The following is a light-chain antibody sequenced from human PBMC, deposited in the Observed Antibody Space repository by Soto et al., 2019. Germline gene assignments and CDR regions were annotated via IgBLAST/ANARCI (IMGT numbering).Light chain of an antibody. V-gene: IGKV4-1*01. CDR1: QSVLYSSNNKNY. J-gene: IGKJ1*01. CDR2: WAS. Sequence: DIVMTQSPDSLAVSLGERATINCKSSQSVLYSSNNKNYLAWYQQKPGQPPKLLIYWASTRESGVPDRFSGSGSGTDFNLTISSLQAEDVAVYYCQQYYSTWWTFGQGTKVEIK. CDR3: QQYYSTWWT.